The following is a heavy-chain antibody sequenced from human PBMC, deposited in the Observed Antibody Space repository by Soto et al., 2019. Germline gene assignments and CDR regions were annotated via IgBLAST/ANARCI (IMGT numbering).Heavy chain of an antibody. Sequence: TLSLTCAISGDSVSSNSAAWNWIRQSPSRGLEWLGRTYYRSRWYNDYAVSVKSRITVNPDTSKNQFSLHLNSVTPEGTAVYYCAGTTSLQWYYMDVWDKGTTVTVSS. J-gene: IGHJ6*03. CDR1: GDSVSSNSAA. V-gene: IGHV6-1*01. CDR3: AGTTSLQWYYMDV. CDR2: TYYRSRWYN. D-gene: IGHD1-7*01.